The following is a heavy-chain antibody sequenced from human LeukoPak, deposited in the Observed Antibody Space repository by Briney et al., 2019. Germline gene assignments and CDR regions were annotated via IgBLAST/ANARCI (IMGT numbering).Heavy chain of an antibody. Sequence: SETLSLTCAVYGGSFSGYYWTWIRQTPEEGLEWIGEMNPSGSTSYNPSLKSRVTISVDTSKNQFSLKLSSVTAADMAVYCCARGRQDVTMIVVVMTAVSYYLDVWGKGTTVTVS. J-gene: IGHJ6*03. CDR2: MNPSGST. D-gene: IGHD3-22*01. V-gene: IGHV4-34*01. CDR3: ARGRQDVTMIVVVMTAVSYYLDV. CDR1: GGSFSGYY.